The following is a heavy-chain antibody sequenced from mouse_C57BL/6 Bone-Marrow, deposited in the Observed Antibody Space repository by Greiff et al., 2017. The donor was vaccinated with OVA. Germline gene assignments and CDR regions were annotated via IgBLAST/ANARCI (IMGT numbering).Heavy chain of an antibody. CDR2: ILPGSGST. J-gene: IGHJ1*03. Sequence: VQGVESGAELMKPGASVKLSCKATGYTFTGYRIEWVKQRPGHGLEWIGEILPGSGSTNYNEKFKGKAPFTAETSSNTAYMQISSLTTEDSAIYYGAKEGGWLLPWYFDVWGTGTTVTVSS. D-gene: IGHD2-3*01. CDR1: GYTFTGYR. CDR3: AKEGGWLLPWYFDV. V-gene: IGHV1-9*01.